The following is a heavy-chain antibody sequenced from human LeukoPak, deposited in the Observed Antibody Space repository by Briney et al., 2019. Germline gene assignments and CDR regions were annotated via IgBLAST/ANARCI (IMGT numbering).Heavy chain of an antibody. CDR3: ARVLVTMVRGVGAWFDP. CDR2: IYYSGST. CDR1: GGSISSYY. J-gene: IGHJ5*02. Sequence: SETLSLTCTVSGGSISSYYWSWIRQPPGKGLGWIGYIYYSGSTNYNPSLKSRVTISVDTSKNQFSLKLSSVTAADTAVYYCARVLVTMVRGVGAWFDPWGQGTLVTVSS. D-gene: IGHD3-10*01. V-gene: IGHV4-59*01.